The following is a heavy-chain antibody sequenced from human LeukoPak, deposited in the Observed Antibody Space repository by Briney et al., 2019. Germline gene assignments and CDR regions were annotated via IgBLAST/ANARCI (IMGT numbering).Heavy chain of an antibody. J-gene: IGHJ6*04. CDR2: INNDGSST. V-gene: IGHV3-74*01. D-gene: IGHD2-2*01. Sequence: LTGGSLRLSCAASGFTFSSYWIHWVRQAPGKGLVWVSRINNDGSSTAYADSVKGRFTISRDNAKNTLYLQMNSLRAEDTAVYYCARDANIVVVPAAHPYPDLAVWGKGTTVTVSS. CDR3: ARDANIVVVPAAHPYPDLAV. CDR1: GFTFSSYW.